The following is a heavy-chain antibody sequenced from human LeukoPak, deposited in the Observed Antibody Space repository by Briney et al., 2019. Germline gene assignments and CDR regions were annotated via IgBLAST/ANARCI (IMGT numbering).Heavy chain of an antibody. Sequence: GGSLRLSCAASGFSFSIYDMYWVRQAPGKGLEWVAYIRYDGRNKDYADSVKGRFTISRDNSKNTLYLQMNSLRAEDTAVYYCAKELLLASSGWYEVYWGQGTLVTVSS. CDR3: AKELLLASSGWYEVY. CDR1: GFSFSIYD. J-gene: IGHJ4*02. V-gene: IGHV3-30*02. CDR2: IRYDGRNK. D-gene: IGHD6-19*01.